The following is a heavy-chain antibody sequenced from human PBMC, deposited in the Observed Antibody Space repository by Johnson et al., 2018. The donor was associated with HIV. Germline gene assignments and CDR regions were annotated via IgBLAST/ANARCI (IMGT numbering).Heavy chain of an antibody. CDR1: GFTFDDYT. CDR2: ISWDGSNK. V-gene: IGHV3-43*01. CDR3: AKDLELSPGTARAVGGSFDI. Sequence: QLVESGGVVVQPGGSLRLSCAASGFTFDDYTMHWVRQAPGKGLEWVSLISWDGSNKYYADSVKGRFTISRDNSKNTLYLQMNSLRAEDTAVYYCAKDLELSPGTARAVGGSFDIWGQGTMVTVSS. D-gene: IGHD6-19*01. J-gene: IGHJ3*02.